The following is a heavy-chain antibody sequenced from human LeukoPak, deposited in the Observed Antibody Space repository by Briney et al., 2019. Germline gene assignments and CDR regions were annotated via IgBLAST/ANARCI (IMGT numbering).Heavy chain of an antibody. J-gene: IGHJ4*02. CDR1: GFTFRTYS. CDR2: IGGSGSFI. CDR3: ARAGDLGVAVCGDY. D-gene: IGHD6-19*01. V-gene: IGHV3-21*05. Sequence: GGSLRLSCAASGFTFRTYSIIWVRQAPGKGLEWVSHIGGSGSFIYYADSVKGRFSISRDNTRNSLYLQMNSLRAEDTAVYYCARAGDLGVAVCGDYWGQGTLVTVSS.